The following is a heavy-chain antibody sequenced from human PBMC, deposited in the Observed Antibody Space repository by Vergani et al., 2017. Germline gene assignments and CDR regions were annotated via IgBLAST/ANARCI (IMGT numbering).Heavy chain of an antibody. Sequence: QVQLVQSGAEVKKPGSSVKVSCKASGGTFSSYAISWVQQAPGQGLEWMGGIIPIFGTANYAQKFQGRVTITADESTSTAYMELSSLRSEDTAVYYCARAGMGTMIVVVITKNYYYGMDVWGQGP. CDR3: ARAGMGTMIVVVITKNYYYGMDV. V-gene: IGHV1-69*01. CDR1: GGTFSSYA. J-gene: IGHJ6*02. D-gene: IGHD3-22*01. CDR2: IIPIFGTA.